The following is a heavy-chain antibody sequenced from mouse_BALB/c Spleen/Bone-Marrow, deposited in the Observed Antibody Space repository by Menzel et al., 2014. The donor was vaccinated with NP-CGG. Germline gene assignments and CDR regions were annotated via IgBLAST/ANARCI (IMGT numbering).Heavy chain of an antibody. Sequence: VQLQQSGAELARPGASLKMSCRTSGYTFTSYTVHWIKQSPGQGLEWIGYINPSSNYTNHNQKFKDKATLTADKSSNTAYMQLSSLTSEDSAVYYCARSMIIYFAMDYWGQGTSVTVSS. CDR2: INPSSNYT. J-gene: IGHJ4*01. V-gene: IGHV1-4*01. CDR1: GYTFTSYT. CDR3: ARSMIIYFAMDY. D-gene: IGHD2-3*01.